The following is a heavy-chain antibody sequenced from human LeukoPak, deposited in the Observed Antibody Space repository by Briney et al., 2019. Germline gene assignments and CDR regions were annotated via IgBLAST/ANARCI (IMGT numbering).Heavy chain of an antibody. J-gene: IGHJ6*04. CDR1: GFTFGDYA. Sequence: GGSLRLSCTASGFTFGDYAMSWVRQAPGKGLEWVGFIRSKAYGGTTEYAAPVKGRFTISRDDSKSIAYLQMNSLKTEDTAVYYCTRDRVLGWLSRHPQRGSNVDVWGKGTTVTVSS. D-gene: IGHD3-3*01. CDR3: TRDRVLGWLSRHPQRGSNVDV. CDR2: IRSKAYGGTT. V-gene: IGHV3-49*04.